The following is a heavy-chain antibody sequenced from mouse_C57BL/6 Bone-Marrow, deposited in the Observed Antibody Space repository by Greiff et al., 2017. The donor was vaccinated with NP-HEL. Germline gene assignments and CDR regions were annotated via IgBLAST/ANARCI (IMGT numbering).Heavy chain of an antibody. J-gene: IGHJ4*01. CDR1: GYTFTTYP. V-gene: IGHV1-47*01. Sequence: QVQLQQSGAELVKPGASVKMSCKASGYTFTTYPIEWMKQSHGKCLEWIGNFNPYNDDTKYNEKFKGKATLTVEKSSSTVYLDLSRLTSDDSAVYYCARRRNVDDAMDYWGQGTSVTVSS. CDR2: FNPYNDDT. CDR3: ARRRNVDDAMDY.